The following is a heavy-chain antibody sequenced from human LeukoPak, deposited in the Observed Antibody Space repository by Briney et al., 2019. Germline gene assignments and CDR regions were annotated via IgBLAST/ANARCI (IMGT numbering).Heavy chain of an antibody. CDR3: GSGYSGCYHLCDF. D-gene: IGHD5-12*01. CDR2: FYAAGTI. CDR1: GSTVGSNH. J-gene: IGHJ4*02. V-gene: IGHV3-66*02. Sequence: GGSLRLSCAASGSTVGSNHMTWVRQAPNKGLEWVSIFYAAGTIYYSPSVKGRFTVSSDNSMNTLYLQMDNLRPEDTGVYYCGSGYSGCYHLCDFLGQGTLVTVSS.